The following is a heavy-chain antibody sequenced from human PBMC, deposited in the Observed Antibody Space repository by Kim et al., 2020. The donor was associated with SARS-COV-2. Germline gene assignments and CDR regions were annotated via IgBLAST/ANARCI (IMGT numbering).Heavy chain of an antibody. J-gene: IGHJ3*02. V-gene: IGHV1-46*01. CDR3: ARDPIIMITFGGVGEAFDI. D-gene: IGHD3-16*01. Sequence: GRVTMTRDTSTSTVYMELSSLRSEDTAVYYCARDPIIMITFGGVGEAFDIWGQGTMVTVSS.